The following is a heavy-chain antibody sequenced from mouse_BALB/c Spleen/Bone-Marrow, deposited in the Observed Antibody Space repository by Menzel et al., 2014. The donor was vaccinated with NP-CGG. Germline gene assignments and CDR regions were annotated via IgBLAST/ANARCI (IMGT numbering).Heavy chain of an antibody. CDR2: IDTSDSYT. CDR3: ARSDYRFDPLPY. Sequence: QVQLQQSRAALVMPGSSVKMLCKASGHTFTDYWMHWVKPRPGQGLEWSGAIDTSDSYTSYNQKFKGKATLTVDESSSTAYMQLSSLTSEDSAVYYCARSDYRFDPLPYWGDGTLVTVSA. D-gene: IGHD2-14*01. V-gene: IGHV1-69*01. CDR1: GHTFTDYW. J-gene: IGHJ3*01.